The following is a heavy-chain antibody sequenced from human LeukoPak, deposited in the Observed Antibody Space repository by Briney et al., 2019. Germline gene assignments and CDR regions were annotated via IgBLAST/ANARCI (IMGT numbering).Heavy chain of an antibody. CDR2: IDPNSGGR. Sequence: ASVKVSCKASGYACTGHYMHWMRHAPGQGPEWMGWIDPNSGGRDYAQTYQGRVTMTRDTSINTIYMELRSLRSDAAAAYYCSCERVSVAGGFDPWGQGTLVTVSS. CDR3: SCERVSVAGGFDP. V-gene: IGHV1-2*02. J-gene: IGHJ5*02. CDR1: GYACTGHY. D-gene: IGHD6-19*01.